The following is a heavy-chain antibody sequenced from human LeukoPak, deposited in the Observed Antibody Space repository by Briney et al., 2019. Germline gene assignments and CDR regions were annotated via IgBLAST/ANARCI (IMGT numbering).Heavy chain of an antibody. V-gene: IGHV3-64*01. Sequence: GGSLRLSCAASGFTFSSYPMHWVRQAPGKGLEYVSAISSDGGSTYYANSVKDRFTISRDNSKNTLYLQMGSLRAEDMAVYYCARADYDSSGYYADYWGQGTLVSVSS. CDR3: ARADYDSSGYYADY. J-gene: IGHJ4*02. CDR2: ISSDGGST. D-gene: IGHD3-22*01. CDR1: GFTFSSYP.